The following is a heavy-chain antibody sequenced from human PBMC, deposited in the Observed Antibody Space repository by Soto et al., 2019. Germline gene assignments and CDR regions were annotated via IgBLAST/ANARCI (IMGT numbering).Heavy chain of an antibody. D-gene: IGHD6-13*01. V-gene: IGHV1-8*01. CDR3: WRGGGGRWYSGDY. CDR1: GYTFTNYH. CDR2: MNPNSGDT. J-gene: IGHJ4*02. Sequence: QVQLVQSGAEVKKPGASVKVSCKASGYTFTNYHIHWVRQATGQGLEWMGWMNPNSGDTDYAQKFQGKVTMTRDTYITAAYMEVGGLRSEGMAGYYCWRGGGGRWYSGDYWGQGTLVTVSS.